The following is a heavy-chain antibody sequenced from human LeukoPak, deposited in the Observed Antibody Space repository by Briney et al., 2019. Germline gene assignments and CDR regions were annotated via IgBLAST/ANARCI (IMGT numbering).Heavy chain of an antibody. Sequence: PGTSLRLSCLVSGFSFPNSDISWVRQAPGKGLDWVAFISYDGSKRYYGDAVKGRFTISRDNSKNTLYLQMNSLRPEDTAVYYCARGGSGSYIYYFDYWGQGTLVTVSS. J-gene: IGHJ4*02. CDR1: GFSFPNSD. CDR3: ARGGSGSYIYYFDY. D-gene: IGHD3-10*01. V-gene: IGHV3-30*03. CDR2: ISYDGSKR.